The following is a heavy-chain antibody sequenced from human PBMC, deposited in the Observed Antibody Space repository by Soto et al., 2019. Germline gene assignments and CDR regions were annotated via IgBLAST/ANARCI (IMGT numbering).Heavy chain of an antibody. CDR3: ARDKYCSCGSCHKNWFDP. Sequence: SETLSLTCTVSGGSISSSYWSWIRQPPGKGLEWLAYIYDDGSANYNPSLRSRVTISLDTSRNQFSLKLTPVTAADTAVYYCARDKYCSCGSCHKNWFDPWGQGTLVTVSS. D-gene: IGHD2-15*01. V-gene: IGHV4-59*01. CDR1: GGSISSSY. J-gene: IGHJ5*02. CDR2: IYDDGSA.